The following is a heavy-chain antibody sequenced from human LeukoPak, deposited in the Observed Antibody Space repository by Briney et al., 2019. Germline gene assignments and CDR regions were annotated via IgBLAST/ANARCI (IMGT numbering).Heavy chain of an antibody. D-gene: IGHD2-2*01. J-gene: IGHJ6*03. V-gene: IGHV3-23*01. Sequence: GGSLRLSCAASGFTFSSYAMSWVRQAPGKGLEWVSAISGSGGSTYYADSVKGRFTISRDNSKNTLYLQMNSLRAEDTAVYYCAKVATGVVVPAATMGVWGKGTTVTVSS. CDR1: GFTFSSYA. CDR2: ISGSGGST. CDR3: AKVATGVVVPAATMGV.